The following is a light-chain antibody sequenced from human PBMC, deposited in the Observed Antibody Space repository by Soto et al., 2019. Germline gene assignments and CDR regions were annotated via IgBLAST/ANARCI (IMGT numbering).Light chain of an antibody. V-gene: IGKV3-15*01. Sequence: EIVMTQSPATLSVSPGERATLSCRASQRVSNNLAWYQQRPGQSPRLLIYATSTRATGIPARFSGSGSGTEFTLTISSLQSEDFAVYYCQQYDNWPPPFGQGTRLEIK. CDR2: ATS. J-gene: IGKJ5*01. CDR1: QRVSNN. CDR3: QQYDNWPPP.